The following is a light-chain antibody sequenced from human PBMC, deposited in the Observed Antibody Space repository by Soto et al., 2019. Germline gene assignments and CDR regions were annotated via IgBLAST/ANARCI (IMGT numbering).Light chain of an antibody. CDR1: SSDVGAYNY. CDR3: GSFAGPVWV. J-gene: IGLJ3*02. CDR2: EVN. Sequence: QSALTQPASVSGSPGQSITISCTGTSSDVGAYNYVSWYQQHPGKAPKLMIFEVNNRPSGVSNRFSGSKAGNTASLTVFGLQAEDEANYYCGSFAGPVWVFGGGTKLTVL. V-gene: IGLV2-14*01.